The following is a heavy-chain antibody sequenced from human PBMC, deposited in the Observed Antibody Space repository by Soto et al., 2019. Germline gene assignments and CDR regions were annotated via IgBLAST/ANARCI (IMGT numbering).Heavy chain of an antibody. Sequence: ASVKVSCKASGGTFSSYSVSWVRQAPGQGLEWMGGIIPIFGTANYAQKFQGRVTITADESTSTAYMELSSLRSEDTAVYYCARGTAARREFVYWGQGTLVTVSS. D-gene: IGHD6-6*01. CDR2: IIPIFGTA. V-gene: IGHV1-69*13. CDR3: ARGTAARREFVY. J-gene: IGHJ4*02. CDR1: GGTFSSYS.